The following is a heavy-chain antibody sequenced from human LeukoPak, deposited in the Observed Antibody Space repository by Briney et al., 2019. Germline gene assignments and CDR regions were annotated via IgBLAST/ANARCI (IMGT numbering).Heavy chain of an antibody. J-gene: IGHJ5*02. CDR2: ISAGGRTT. CDR1: GLTFRNLK. Sequence: GGSLRLSCAVSGLTFRNLKMNWVRQAPGKGLEWVSYISAGGRTTFYADSVTGRFTISRDNARNSLYLQMNSLRAEDTAVYYCAREIYTWFDPWGQGTLVTVSS. V-gene: IGHV3-48*03. CDR3: AREIYTWFDP.